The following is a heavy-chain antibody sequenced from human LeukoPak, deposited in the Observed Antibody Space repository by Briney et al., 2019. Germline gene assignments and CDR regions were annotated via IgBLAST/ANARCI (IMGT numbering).Heavy chain of an antibody. CDR3: AREIMITFGGVIAMDY. V-gene: IGHV3-30-3*01. Sequence: GGSLRLSCAASGFXFSSYAMHWVRQAPGKGLKWVAVISYDGSNKYYADSVKGRFTISRDNSKNTLYLQMNSLRAEDTAVYYCAREIMITFGGVIAMDYWGQGTLVTVSS. CDR2: ISYDGSNK. J-gene: IGHJ4*02. CDR1: GFXFSSYA. D-gene: IGHD3-16*02.